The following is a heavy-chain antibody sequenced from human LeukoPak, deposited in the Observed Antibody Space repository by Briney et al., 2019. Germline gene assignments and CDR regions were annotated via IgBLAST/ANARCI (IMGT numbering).Heavy chain of an antibody. V-gene: IGHV3-30*02. CDR1: GFTFSSYG. CDR2: IRYDGSNK. Sequence: GGSLRLSCAASGFTFSSYGMHWVRQAPGKGLEWVAFIRYDGSNKYYADSVKGRFTISRDNSKNTLYLQTNSLRAEDTAVYYCAKGGGCSSTSCGYYFDYWGQGTLVTVSS. D-gene: IGHD2-2*01. CDR3: AKGGGCSSTSCGYYFDY. J-gene: IGHJ4*02.